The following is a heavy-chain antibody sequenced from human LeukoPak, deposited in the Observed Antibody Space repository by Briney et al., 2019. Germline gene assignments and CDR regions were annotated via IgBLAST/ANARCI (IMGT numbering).Heavy chain of an antibody. CDR3: ARGHYGLDV. V-gene: IGHV3-11*01. CDR2: LSGGGSDI. Sequence: PGGSLRLSCAASGFTFSNHYISWIRQAPGKGLEWVSYLSGGGSDIYYADFVKGRFTMSRDNAKNSLDLQMNSLRAEDTAVYYCARGHYGLDVWGQGTSVTVSS. CDR1: GFTFSNHY. J-gene: IGHJ6*02.